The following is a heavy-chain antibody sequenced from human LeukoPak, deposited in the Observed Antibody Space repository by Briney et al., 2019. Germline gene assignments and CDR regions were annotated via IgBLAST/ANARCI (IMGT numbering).Heavy chain of an antibody. V-gene: IGHV3-23*01. CDR2: ISGSGGST. D-gene: IGHD1-26*01. CDR1: GFTFSSYA. Sequence: GGSLRLSCAASGFTFSSYAMSWVRQAPGKGLEWISAISGSGGSTYYADSVKGRFTISRDNSKNTLYLQMNSLRAENTAVYYCAKSVVGATIDYWGQGTLVTVSS. J-gene: IGHJ4*02. CDR3: AKSVVGATIDY.